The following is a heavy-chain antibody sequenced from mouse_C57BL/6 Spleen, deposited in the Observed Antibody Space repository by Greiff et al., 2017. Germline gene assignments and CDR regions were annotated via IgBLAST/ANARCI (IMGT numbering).Heavy chain of an antibody. CDR1: GYTFTSYW. Sequence: QVQLQQPGAELVKPGASVKLSCKASGYTFTSYWMHWVKQRPGRGLEWIGRIDPNSGGTKYNEKFKSKATLTVDKPSSTAYMQRSSLTSEDSAVYYCARPPIYYDYDEGYYYAMDYWGQGTSVTVSS. J-gene: IGHJ4*01. D-gene: IGHD2-4*01. V-gene: IGHV1-72*01. CDR3: ARPPIYYDYDEGYYYAMDY. CDR2: IDPNSGGT.